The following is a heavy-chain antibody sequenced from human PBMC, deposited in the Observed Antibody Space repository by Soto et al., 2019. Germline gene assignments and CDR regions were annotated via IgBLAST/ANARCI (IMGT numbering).Heavy chain of an antibody. D-gene: IGHD5-18*01. CDR2: IIPIFGTA. J-gene: IGHJ4*02. CDR3: ARYDEAMVNLDY. Sequence: GASVKVSCKASGGTFSSYAISWVRQAPGQGLEWMGGIIPIFGTANYAQKFQGRVTITADESTSTAYMELSSLRSEDTAVYYCARYDEAMVNLDYWGQGTLVTVSS. CDR1: GGTFSSYA. V-gene: IGHV1-69*13.